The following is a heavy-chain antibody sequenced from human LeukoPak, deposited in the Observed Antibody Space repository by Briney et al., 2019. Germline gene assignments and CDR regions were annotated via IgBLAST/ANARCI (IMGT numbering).Heavy chain of an antibody. J-gene: IGHJ4*02. Sequence: GGSLRLSCAASGFTFSSYGMHWVRQAPGKGLEWVAFIRYDGSNKYYADSVKGRFTISRDNSKNTLYLQMNSLRAEDTAVYYCASGSRDGYNYVCLDYWGQGTLVTVSS. V-gene: IGHV3-30*02. D-gene: IGHD5-24*01. CDR3: ASGSRDGYNYVCLDY. CDR1: GFTFSSYG. CDR2: IRYDGSNK.